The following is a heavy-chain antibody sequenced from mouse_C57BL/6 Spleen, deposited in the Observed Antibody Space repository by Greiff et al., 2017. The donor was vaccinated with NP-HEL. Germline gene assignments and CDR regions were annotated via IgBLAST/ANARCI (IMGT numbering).Heavy chain of an antibody. Sequence: QVQLKQPGAELVKPGASVKLSCKASGYTFTSYWMHWVKQRPGQGLEWIGMIHPNSGSTNYNEKFKSKATLTVDKSSSTAYMQLSSLTSEDSAVYYCARLITTVVANFDYWGQGTTLTVSS. CDR3: ARLITTVVANFDY. D-gene: IGHD1-1*01. J-gene: IGHJ2*01. V-gene: IGHV1-64*01. CDR2: IHPNSGST. CDR1: GYTFTSYW.